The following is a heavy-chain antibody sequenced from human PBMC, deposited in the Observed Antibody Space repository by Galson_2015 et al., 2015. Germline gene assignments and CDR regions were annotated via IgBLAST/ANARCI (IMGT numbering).Heavy chain of an antibody. V-gene: IGHV3-7*01. CDR2: IKQDGNGK. CDR1: GFGFSSYW. D-gene: IGHD3-10*01. CDR3: ARRGPSPD. J-gene: IGHJ4*02. Sequence: SLRLSCAASGFGFSSYWMTWVRQAPGKGLEWVANIKQDGNGKYYADSVKGRFTISRDNAKNLLYLQMNNLRVEDTAVYYCARRGPSPDWGQGTLVTVSS.